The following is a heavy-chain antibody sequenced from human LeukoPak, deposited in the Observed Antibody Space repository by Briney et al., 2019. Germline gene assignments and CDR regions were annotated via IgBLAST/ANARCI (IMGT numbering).Heavy chain of an antibody. Sequence: SETLSLTCTVSGGSISSGGYYWSWIRQHPGKGLEWIGYIYYSGSTYYNPSLKSRVTISVDTSKDQFSLKLSSVTAADTAVYYCARLVGAFDAFDIWGQGTMVTVSS. J-gene: IGHJ3*02. D-gene: IGHD1-26*01. CDR3: ARLVGAFDAFDI. CDR2: IYYSGST. V-gene: IGHV4-31*03. CDR1: GGSISSGGYY.